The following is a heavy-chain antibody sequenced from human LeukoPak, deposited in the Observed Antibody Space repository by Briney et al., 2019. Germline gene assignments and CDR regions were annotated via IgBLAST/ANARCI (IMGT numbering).Heavy chain of an antibody. Sequence: SETLSLTCTVSGGSISSYYGSWIRQPPGKGLEWIGNIYYRGGTNYNPSLKSRLTISVDTSKNQFSLKLSSVTAADTAVYYCATSKLQLFPFDYWGQGTLVTVSS. J-gene: IGHJ4*02. CDR3: ATSKLQLFPFDY. CDR2: IYYRGGT. CDR1: GGSISSYY. D-gene: IGHD3-10*01. V-gene: IGHV4-59*08.